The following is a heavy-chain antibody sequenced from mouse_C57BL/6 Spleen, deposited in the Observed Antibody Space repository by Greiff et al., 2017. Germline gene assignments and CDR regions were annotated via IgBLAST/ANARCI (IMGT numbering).Heavy chain of an antibody. Sequence: VQLQQSGAELARPGASVKLSCKASGYTFTSYGISWVKQRTGQGLEWIGEIYPRSGNTYYNEKFKGKATLTADKSSSTAYMELRSLTSEDSAVYFCARGESTMVTTYAMDYWGQGTSVTVSS. CDR3: ARGESTMVTTYAMDY. CDR2: IYPRSGNT. D-gene: IGHD2-2*01. CDR1: GYTFTSYG. V-gene: IGHV1-81*01. J-gene: IGHJ4*01.